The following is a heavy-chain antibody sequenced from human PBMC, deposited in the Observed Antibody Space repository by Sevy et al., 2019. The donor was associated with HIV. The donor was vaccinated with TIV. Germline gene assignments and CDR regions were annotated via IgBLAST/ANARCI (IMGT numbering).Heavy chain of an antibody. CDR3: ARLEQRHCNGAHCYPFDY. D-gene: IGHD2-21*01. Sequence: GESLKISCEGSGYSFTTYWIGWVRQMPGKGLEWMGVIYPDDSDTRYHPSFPGQVTISADKSINTAYLEWSSLKASDTAIYYCARLEQRHCNGAHCYPFDYWGQGTLVTVSS. CDR1: GYSFTTYW. CDR2: IYPDDSDT. V-gene: IGHV5-51*01. J-gene: IGHJ4*02.